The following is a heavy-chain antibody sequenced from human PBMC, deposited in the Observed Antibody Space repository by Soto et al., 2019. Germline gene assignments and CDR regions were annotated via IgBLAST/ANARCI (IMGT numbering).Heavy chain of an antibody. V-gene: IGHV4-34*01. CDR2: INHSGST. J-gene: IGHJ5*02. D-gene: IGHD5-18*01. Sequence: QSQTLSLTCAVYGGSFSGYYWSWIRQPPGKGLEWIGEINHSGSTNYNPSLKSRVTISVDTSKNQFSLKLSSVTAADTAVYYCARGCMGTSRSYGYFRYNWFDPWGQGTLVTVSS. CDR1: GGSFSGYY. CDR3: ARGCMGTSRSYGYFRYNWFDP.